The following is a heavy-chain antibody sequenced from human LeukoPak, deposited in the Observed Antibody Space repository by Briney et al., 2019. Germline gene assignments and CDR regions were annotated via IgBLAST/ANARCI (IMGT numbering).Heavy chain of an antibody. CDR2: IFYNGNT. CDR3: ASLRVPGYFYC. V-gene: IGHV4-34*12. J-gene: IGHJ4*03. CDR1: GGSFSGYY. D-gene: IGHD3-16*01. Sequence: PSETLSLTCAVYGGSFSGYYWAGIRQPPGKGLAWIGYIFYNGNTYYYSSLERRVTISGDTSKNHFSLRLSSVTAADPALFYCASLRVPGYFYCWGPGNLVT.